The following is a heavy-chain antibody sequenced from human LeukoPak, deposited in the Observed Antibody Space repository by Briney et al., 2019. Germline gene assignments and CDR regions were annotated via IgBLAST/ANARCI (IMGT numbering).Heavy chain of an antibody. J-gene: IGHJ4*02. CDR1: GGTFSSYA. CDR2: IIPIFGTA. CDR3: ARTRSSSSSWYGQFDY. V-gene: IGHV1-69*06. Sequence: RASVKVSCKASGGTFSSYAISWVRQAPGQGLEWMGGIIPIFGTANYAQKFQGRVTITADKSTSTAYMELSSLRSEDTAVYYCARTRSSSSSWYGQFDYWGQGTLVTVSS. D-gene: IGHD6-13*01.